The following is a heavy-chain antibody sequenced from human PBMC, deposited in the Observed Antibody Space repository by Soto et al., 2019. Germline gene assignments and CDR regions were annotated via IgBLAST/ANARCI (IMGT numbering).Heavy chain of an antibody. Sequence: SETLSLTCTVSGGSISSYYWSWIRQPAGKGLEWIGRIYTSGSTNYNPSLKSRVTMSVDTSKNQFSLKLSSVTAADTAVYYCARDRRSLEWLSVWFDPWGQGTLV. V-gene: IGHV4-4*07. J-gene: IGHJ5*02. CDR1: GGSISSYY. D-gene: IGHD3-3*01. CDR2: IYTSGST. CDR3: ARDRRSLEWLSVWFDP.